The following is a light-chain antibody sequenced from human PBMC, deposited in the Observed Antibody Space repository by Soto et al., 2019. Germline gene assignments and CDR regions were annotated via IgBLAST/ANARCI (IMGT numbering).Light chain of an antibody. J-gene: IGLJ1*01. CDR2: DVT. V-gene: IGLV2-11*01. CDR3: CSYAGGYTYV. CDR1: SSDVGGYNY. Sequence: QSALTQPRSVSGSLGQSVTISCTGTSSDVGGYNYVSWYQQYPSKAPILMIYDVTKRPSGVPDRFSGSKSGNTASLTISGLQAVDEADYYCCSYAGGYTYVFGTGNKLTVI.